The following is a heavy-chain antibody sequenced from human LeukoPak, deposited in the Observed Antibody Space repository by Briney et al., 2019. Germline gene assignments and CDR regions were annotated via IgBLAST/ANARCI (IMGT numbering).Heavy chain of an antibody. D-gene: IGHD1-1*01. V-gene: IGHV3-21*01. CDR2: ISSSSSYI. J-gene: IGHJ3*02. CDR3: ARDQKLEPDAFDI. CDR1: GFTFSSYS. Sequence: PGGSLRLSCAASGFTFSSYSMNWVRQAPGKGLEWVSSISSSSSYIYYADSVKGRFTISRDNAKNSLYLQMNSLRAEDTAVYYCARDQKLEPDAFDIWGQGTMVTVSS.